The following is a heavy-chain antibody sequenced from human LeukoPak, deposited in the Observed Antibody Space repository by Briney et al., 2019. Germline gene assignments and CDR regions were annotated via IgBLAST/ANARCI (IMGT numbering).Heavy chain of an antibody. V-gene: IGHV4-31*03. CDR3: AVGYSSSWYGY. J-gene: IGHJ4*02. CDR2: IYYSGST. Sequence: PSQTLSLTCTVSGGSISSGGYYWSWIRLHPGKGLEWIGYIYYSGSTYYNPSLKSRVTISVDTSKNQFSLKLSSVTAADTAVYYCAVGYSSSWYGYWGQGTLVTVSS. D-gene: IGHD6-13*01. CDR1: GGSISSGGYY.